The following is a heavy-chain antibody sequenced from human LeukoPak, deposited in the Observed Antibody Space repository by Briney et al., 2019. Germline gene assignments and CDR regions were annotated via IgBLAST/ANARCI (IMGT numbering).Heavy chain of an antibody. J-gene: IGHJ4*02. D-gene: IGHD3-22*01. Sequence: ASVKVSCTAFGYTFFDIYGFSWVRQAPEQGVEWMGWISGDNSNTNYAQSFQGRLTLTTDTSTNTACMELRSLRSDDTAVYYCARDLSRGSGYFGTYWGQGTLVTVSP. V-gene: IGHV1-18*01. CDR1: GYTFFDIYG. CDR2: ISGDNSNT. CDR3: ARDLSRGSGYFGTY.